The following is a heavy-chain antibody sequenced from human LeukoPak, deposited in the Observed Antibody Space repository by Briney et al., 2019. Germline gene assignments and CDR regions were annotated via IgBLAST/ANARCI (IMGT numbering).Heavy chain of an antibody. J-gene: IGHJ4*02. CDR2: INHSGST. D-gene: IGHD3-22*01. CDR1: GGSFSGYY. Sequence: SETLSLTCAVYGGSFSGYYWSWIRQPPGKGLEWIGEINHSGSTNYNPSLKSRVTISVDTSKNQFSLKLSSVTAADTAVYYCARGIDSSGLYGNWGQGTLVTVSS. CDR3: ARGIDSSGLYGN. V-gene: IGHV4-34*01.